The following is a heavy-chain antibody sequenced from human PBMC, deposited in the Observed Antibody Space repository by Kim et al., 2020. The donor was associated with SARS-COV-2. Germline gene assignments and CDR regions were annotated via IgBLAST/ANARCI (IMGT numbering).Heavy chain of an antibody. D-gene: IGHD5-12*01. J-gene: IGHJ4*02. CDR3: ARGDGYNYPGY. Sequence: IYYADSVKGRFTISRDNAKNSLYLQMNSLRAEDTAVYYCARGDGYNYPGYWGQGTLVTVSS. CDR2: I. V-gene: IGHV3-21*01.